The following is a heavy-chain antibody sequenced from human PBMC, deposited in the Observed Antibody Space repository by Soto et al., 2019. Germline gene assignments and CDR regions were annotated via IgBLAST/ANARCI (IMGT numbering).Heavy chain of an antibody. D-gene: IGHD6-6*01. V-gene: IGHV3-33*01. CDR1: GFTFSSYG. CDR2: IWYDGSNK. J-gene: IGHJ4*02. CDR3: ARDPPPYSSSHMYYFDY. Sequence: GGSLRLSCAASGFTFSSYGMHWVRQAPGKGLEWVAVIWYDGSNKYYADSVKGRFTISRDNSKNTLYLQMNSLRAEDTAVYYCARDPPPYSSSHMYYFDYWGQGTLVTVS.